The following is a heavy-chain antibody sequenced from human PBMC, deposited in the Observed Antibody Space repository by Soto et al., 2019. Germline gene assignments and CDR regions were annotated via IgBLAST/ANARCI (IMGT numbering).Heavy chain of an antibody. CDR2: ISYDGSNK. Sequence: QVQLVESGGGVVQPGRSLRLSCAASGFTFSSYAMHWVRQAPGKGLEWVAVISYDGSNKYYADSAKGRFTISRDNSKNALYLQMNSLRAEDTAVYYGARDRSRWLQSSAFDIWGQGTMVTVSS. CDR1: GFTFSSYA. V-gene: IGHV3-30-3*01. D-gene: IGHD5-12*01. CDR3: ARDRSRWLQSSAFDI. J-gene: IGHJ3*02.